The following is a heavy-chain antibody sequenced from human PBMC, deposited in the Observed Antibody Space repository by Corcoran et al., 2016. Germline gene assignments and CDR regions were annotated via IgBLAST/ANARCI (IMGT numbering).Heavy chain of an antibody. D-gene: IGHD4-17*01. Sequence: EVQLVEAGGGLIQPGGSLRLSCAASGFTVSGNYMNWVRQAPRKGLEWVSVIYTGGGTYYADSVKGRFTISRDNSKNTLFLQMNNLRAEDTAVYYCAGGPHGDYVFDYWGQGTLVTVSS. J-gene: IGHJ4*02. CDR1: GFTVSGNY. V-gene: IGHV3-53*01. CDR2: IYTGGGT. CDR3: AGGPHGDYVFDY.